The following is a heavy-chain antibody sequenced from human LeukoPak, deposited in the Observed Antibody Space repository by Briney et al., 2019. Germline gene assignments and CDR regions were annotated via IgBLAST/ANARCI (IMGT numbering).Heavy chain of an antibody. J-gene: IGHJ4*02. D-gene: IGHD6-19*01. Sequence: GGSLILSCAASGFTFRSYAMSWVRQAPGKGLEWVSAVSGSGGGTYYADSVKGRFTISRDNSKNTLYLQMNSLRAEDTAVYYCAKVPDSSGWYYFDYWGQGTLVTVSS. V-gene: IGHV3-23*01. CDR3: AKVPDSSGWYYFDY. CDR1: GFTFRSYA. CDR2: VSGSGGGT.